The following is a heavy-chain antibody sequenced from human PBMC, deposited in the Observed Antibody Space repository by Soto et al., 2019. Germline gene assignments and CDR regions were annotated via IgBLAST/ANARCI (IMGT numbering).Heavy chain of an antibody. V-gene: IGHV1-69*12. CDR2: VIPILGKP. J-gene: IGHJ5*01. D-gene: IGHD6-13*01. CDR3: ARIWGIADHDS. CDR1: GDSFKTYS. Sequence: QVQLVQSGAEVKKPGSSVKVSCKSSGDSFKTYSVSWVRQAPGQGLEWMGGVIPILGKPMYAQKFQDRVTTTADESTSTVFMELTSLMADDTAVYYRARIWGIADHDSWGQGTRVTVSS.